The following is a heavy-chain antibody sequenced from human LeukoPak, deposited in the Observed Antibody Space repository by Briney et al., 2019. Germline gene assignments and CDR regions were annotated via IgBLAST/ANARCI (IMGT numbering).Heavy chain of an antibody. CDR2: IRSSSSTI. J-gene: IGHJ4*02. D-gene: IGHD3-3*01. Sequence: GGSLRLPCAASGFTFSSYSMNWVRQAPGKGLEWVSYIRSSSSTIYYADSVKGRFTISRDNAKNSLYLQMNSLRDEDTAVYYCARGSIFGVVRYYFDYWGQGTLVTVSS. CDR1: GFTFSSYS. CDR3: ARGSIFGVVRYYFDY. V-gene: IGHV3-48*02.